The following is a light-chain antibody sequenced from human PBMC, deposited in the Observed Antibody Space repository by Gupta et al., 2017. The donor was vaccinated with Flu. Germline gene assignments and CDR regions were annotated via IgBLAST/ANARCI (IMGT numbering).Light chain of an antibody. CDR1: ALPKKY. J-gene: IGLJ3*02. V-gene: IGLV3-10*01. CDR3: YSTDSSGNLRV. Sequence: SYELIQPPSVSVSPGQTARITCSGDALPKKYAYWYQQKSGQAPVLVIYEDSKRPSVIPERFSGSSSGTMATLTISGAQVEDEADYYCYSTDSSGNLRVFGGGTKLTVL. CDR2: EDS.